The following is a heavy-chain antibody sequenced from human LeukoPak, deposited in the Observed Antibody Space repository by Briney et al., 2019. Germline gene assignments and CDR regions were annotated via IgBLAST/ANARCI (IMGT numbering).Heavy chain of an antibody. V-gene: IGHV3-21*04. D-gene: IGHD3-10*01. Sequence: GGSLRLSCEASGFTFTTYSMTWVRQAPGKGLEWVSSISSSSSYIYYADSVKGRFTISRDNAKNSLYLQMNSLRAEDTAVYYCAKDNYYGSGIPYYYYYYYMDVWGKGTTVTISS. CDR3: AKDNYYGSGIPYYYYYYYMDV. CDR1: GFTFTTYS. CDR2: ISSSSSYI. J-gene: IGHJ6*03.